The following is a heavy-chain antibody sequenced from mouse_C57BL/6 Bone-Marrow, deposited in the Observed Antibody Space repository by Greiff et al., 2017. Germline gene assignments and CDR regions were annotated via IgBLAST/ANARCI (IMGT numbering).Heavy chain of an antibody. J-gene: IGHJ1*03. CDR2: IYPRSGNT. Sequence: QVQLQQSGAELARPGASVKLSCKASGYTFTSYGISWVKQRTGQGLEWIGEIYPRSGNTYYNEKFKGKATLTADKSSSTAYMELRSLPSEDSAFYFCAPFYYGSRWYFDVWGTGTTVTVSS. CDR1: GYTFTSYG. V-gene: IGHV1-81*01. D-gene: IGHD1-1*01. CDR3: APFYYGSRWYFDV.